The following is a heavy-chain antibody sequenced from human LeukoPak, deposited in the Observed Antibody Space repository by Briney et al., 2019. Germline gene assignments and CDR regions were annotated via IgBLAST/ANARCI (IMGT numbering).Heavy chain of an antibody. V-gene: IGHV3-23*01. CDR2: ITGGGEAS. Sequence: GGSLRLSCAASGFTFNNYAMWWVRQAPGKGLEWVSAITGGGEASKYADSVKGRFTISRDNSKNMVSLQMSSLRADDTAIYYCAKSDCGHDGCKLLNYWGQGTLVVVSS. D-gene: IGHD5-24*01. CDR3: AKSDCGHDGCKLLNY. J-gene: IGHJ4*02. CDR1: GFTFNNYA.